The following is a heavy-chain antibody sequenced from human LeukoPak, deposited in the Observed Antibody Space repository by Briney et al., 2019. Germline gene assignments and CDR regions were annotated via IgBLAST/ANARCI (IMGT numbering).Heavy chain of an antibody. CDR3: ARDRNYYDSSGASLWYFDL. CDR2: IYSGGST. V-gene: IGHV3-53*01. CDR1: GFTVSSNY. Sequence: GGSLRLSCAASGFTVSSNYMSWVRQAPGKGLEWVSVIYSGGSTYYADSVKGRFTISRDNSKNTLYLQMNSLRAEDTAVYCCARDRNYYDSSGASLWYFDLWGRGTLVTVSS. J-gene: IGHJ2*01. D-gene: IGHD3-22*01.